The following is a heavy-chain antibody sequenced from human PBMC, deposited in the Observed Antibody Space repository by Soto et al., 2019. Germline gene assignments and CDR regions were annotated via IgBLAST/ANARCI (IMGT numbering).Heavy chain of an antibody. CDR3: ARDPRGCSGGSCYLGWFDP. CDR1: GYTFTSYG. V-gene: IGHV1-18*01. J-gene: IGHJ5*02. D-gene: IGHD2-15*01. Sequence: ASVKVSCKASGYTFTSYGISWVRQAPGQGLEWMGWISAYNGNTNYAQKLRGRVTMTTDTSTSTAYMELRSLRSDDTAVYYCARDPRGCSGGSCYLGWFDPWGQGTLVTVSS. CDR2: ISAYNGNT.